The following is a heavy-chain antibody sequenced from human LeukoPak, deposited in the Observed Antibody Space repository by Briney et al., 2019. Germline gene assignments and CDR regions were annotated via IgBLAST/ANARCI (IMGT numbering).Heavy chain of an antibody. CDR2: IKQDGSEK. J-gene: IGHJ4*02. D-gene: IGHD2-2*01. CDR3: VRYCYSTTCYARGFDY. Sequence: GGSLRLSCAASGFTFGSYWMTWVRQAPGKGLEWVANIKQDGSEKYYVDSVKGRFTISRDNAKNSLYLQMSSLRAEDTAVYYCVRYCYSTTCYARGFDYWGQGTLVTVSS. CDR1: GFTFGSYW. V-gene: IGHV3-7*04.